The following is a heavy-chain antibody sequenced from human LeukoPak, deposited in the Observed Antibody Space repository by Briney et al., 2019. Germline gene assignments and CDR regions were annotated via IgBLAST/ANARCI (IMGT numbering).Heavy chain of an antibody. CDR1: GYTFTGYS. D-gene: IGHD2-21*01. Sequence: GASVKVSCKASGYTFTGYSMHWVRQAPGQGLEWMGWINFNSGGTNYAQKFQGRVTMTRDTSINTAYMELSRLRSDDTAVYYCASGRYCGGDCQYDYWGQGTLVTVSS. J-gene: IGHJ4*02. CDR3: ASGRYCGGDCQYDY. V-gene: IGHV1-2*02. CDR2: INFNSGGT.